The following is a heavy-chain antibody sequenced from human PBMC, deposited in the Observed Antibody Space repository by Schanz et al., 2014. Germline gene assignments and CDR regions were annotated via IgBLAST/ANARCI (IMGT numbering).Heavy chain of an antibody. J-gene: IGHJ4*02. V-gene: IGHV3-33*01. Sequence: QVQLVESGGGVVQPGRSLRLSCAASGFTFSSYGMHWVRQAPGKGLEWVAIIWYDGSNKYYADSVKGRFTISRDNSKNTLFLQMSSLRAEDTAVYSCARDGDFDYSGQGTLXTVSS. CDR1: GFTFSSYG. CDR3: ARDGDFDY. CDR2: IWYDGSNK.